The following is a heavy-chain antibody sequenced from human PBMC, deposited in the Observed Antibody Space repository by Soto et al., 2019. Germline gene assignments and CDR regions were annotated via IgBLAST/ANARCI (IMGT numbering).Heavy chain of an antibody. J-gene: IGHJ4*02. CDR1: GGSFSDYY. Sequence: TLSLTCAVYGGSFSDYYWTWIRQPPGKGLEWIGEINRNGRTNHNPPLKSRATISIDTSKHQFSLKLSSVTAADTAVYYCARVQGSDGSCYTGSFNYWSQGTLVTVSS. D-gene: IGHD2-15*01. V-gene: IGHV4-34*04. CDR2: INRNGRT. CDR3: ARVQGSDGSCYTGSFNY.